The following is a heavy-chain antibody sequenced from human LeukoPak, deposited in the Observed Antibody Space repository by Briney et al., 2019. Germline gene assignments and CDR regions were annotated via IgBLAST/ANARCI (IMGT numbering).Heavy chain of an antibody. CDR2: IIPIFGTA. CDR1: GGTFSSYA. Sequence: SVKVSCKASGGTFSSYAISWVRQAPGQGLEWMGGIIPIFGTANYAQKLQGRVTITADESTSTAYMELSSLRSEDTAVYYCVVVVVPAATQPNYYYYYMDVWGKGTTVTVSS. J-gene: IGHJ6*03. D-gene: IGHD2-2*01. CDR3: VVVVVPAATQPNYYYYYMDV. V-gene: IGHV1-69*13.